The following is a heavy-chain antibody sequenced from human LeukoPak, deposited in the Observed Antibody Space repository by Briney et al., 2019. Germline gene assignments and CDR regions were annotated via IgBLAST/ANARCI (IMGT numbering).Heavy chain of an antibody. V-gene: IGHV4-59*01. D-gene: IGHD5-12*01. Sequence: NPSETLSLTCNVSGGSISSYYWNWIRQPPGKGLEWIGYIFYNGVTKYNPSLKSRVTISIDTSKNQFSLKLNSVTAADTAVYYCATFRGSPRRGPLDNWGQGTLVSVSS. CDR2: IFYNGVT. CDR1: GGSISSYY. CDR3: ATFRGSPRRGPLDN. J-gene: IGHJ4*02.